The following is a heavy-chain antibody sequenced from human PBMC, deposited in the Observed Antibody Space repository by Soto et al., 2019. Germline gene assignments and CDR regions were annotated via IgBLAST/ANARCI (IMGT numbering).Heavy chain of an antibody. J-gene: IGHJ3*02. V-gene: IGHV3-30-3*01. Sequence: GGSLRLSCAASGFTFSSYAMHWVRQAPGKGLEWVAVISYDGSNKYYADSVKGRFTIYRDNSKNTLYLQMNSLRAEDTAVYYCARDLGSGELRGSSAFDIWGQGTMVTVSS. D-gene: IGHD1-26*01. CDR1: GFTFSSYA. CDR2: ISYDGSNK. CDR3: ARDLGSGELRGSSAFDI.